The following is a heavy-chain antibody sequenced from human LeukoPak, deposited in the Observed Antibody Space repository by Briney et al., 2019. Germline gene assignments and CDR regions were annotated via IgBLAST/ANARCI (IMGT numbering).Heavy chain of an antibody. J-gene: IGHJ4*02. Sequence: GGSLRLSCAASGFNFNSYWMSWVRQAPGKGLEWVANIKQDGGAKDYVDSVKGRFTISRDNAKNSLYLQMNSLRADDTAVYYCAGVGWTAISGRFYEYYFDYWGQGTLVTVSS. CDR2: IKQDGGAK. CDR1: GFNFNSYW. D-gene: IGHD3/OR15-3a*01. CDR3: AGVGWTAISGRFYEYYFDY. V-gene: IGHV3-7*01.